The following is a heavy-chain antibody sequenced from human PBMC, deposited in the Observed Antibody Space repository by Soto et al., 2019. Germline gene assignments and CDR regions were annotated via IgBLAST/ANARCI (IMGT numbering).Heavy chain of an antibody. D-gene: IGHD6-19*01. CDR3: ARADSGCDAFDF. CDR1: GFTFSSYE. Sequence: EVQLVESGGGLVQPGGSLRLSCVASGFTFSSYEMNWVTQAPGKGLEWLSYISTSGSTKYYADSVKGRFTISRDNAKNSLYLQMNSLRDEDTAVYYCARADSGCDAFDFWGHGTMVTVSS. V-gene: IGHV3-48*03. J-gene: IGHJ3*01. CDR2: ISTSGSTK.